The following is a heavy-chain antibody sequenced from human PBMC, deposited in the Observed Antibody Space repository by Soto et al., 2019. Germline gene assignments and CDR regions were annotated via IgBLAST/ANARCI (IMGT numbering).Heavy chain of an antibody. J-gene: IGHJ4*02. CDR3: ASERFSGADYYFFDN. CDR1: RLTARDYE. Sequence: QHGGSLGLSCAACRLTARDYEMNWVGQAPAKGLERISKISRSTNNIDYADSVSGRFTIYRDNAKNTLYLQMNSLSAADTATYHCASERFSGADYYFFDNCGQGTQGTVAS. D-gene: IGHD2-21*02. V-gene: IGHV3-48*03. CDR2: ISRSTNNI.